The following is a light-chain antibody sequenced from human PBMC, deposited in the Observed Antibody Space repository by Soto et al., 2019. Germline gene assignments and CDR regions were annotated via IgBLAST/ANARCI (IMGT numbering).Light chain of an antibody. Sequence: EIVLTQSPATLSLSPGERATLSCRASQSVSTYLAWYQQKPGQAPRLLIYDASTRATGIPARFSGSGSETAFTLTISSLEPEDFADYYCQQRGNWPRTFGQGTKVEIK. CDR3: QQRGNWPRT. J-gene: IGKJ1*01. V-gene: IGKV3-11*01. CDR2: DAS. CDR1: QSVSTY.